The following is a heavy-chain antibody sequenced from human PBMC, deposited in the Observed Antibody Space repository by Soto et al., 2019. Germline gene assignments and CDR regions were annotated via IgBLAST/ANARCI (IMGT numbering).Heavy chain of an antibody. J-gene: IGHJ6*03. V-gene: IGHV3-23*01. D-gene: IGHD3-3*01. CDR2: ISGNGGHT. CDR3: ANDFWTGPYYMAV. Sequence: PGGSLRLSCAASGFTFSSYAMSWVRQAPGKGLEWVSTISGNGGHTYYADSVKGRFTISRDNSRNTLNLQMNSLRAEDTAVYYCANDFWTGPYYMAVWGKGTTVTVSS. CDR1: GFTFSSYA.